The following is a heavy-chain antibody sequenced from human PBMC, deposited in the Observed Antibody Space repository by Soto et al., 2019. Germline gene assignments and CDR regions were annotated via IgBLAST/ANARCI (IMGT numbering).Heavy chain of an antibody. Sequence: SETLSLTCTVSGGSISSYYWSWIRQPPGKGLEWIGYINYSGSINYNPSLTRRATLSVDTSKNQVSLKLSSVTAADTAVYYCARQGGEGYYYDILTGYYYFDYWGQGTLVTVSS. CDR1: GGSISSYY. V-gene: IGHV4-59*08. CDR3: ARQGGEGYYYDILTGYYYFDY. D-gene: IGHD3-9*01. J-gene: IGHJ4*02. CDR2: INYSGSI.